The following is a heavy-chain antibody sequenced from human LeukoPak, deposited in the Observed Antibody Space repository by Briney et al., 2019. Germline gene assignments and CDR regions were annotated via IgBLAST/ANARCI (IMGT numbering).Heavy chain of an antibody. CDR2: IYSGGST. D-gene: IGHD5-18*01. V-gene: IGHV3-53*01. Sequence: GGSLRLSCAASGFTVSSNYMSWVRQAPGKGLEWVSVIYSGGSTYYADSVKGRFTISRDNSKNTLYLQMNSLRVEDTAVYYCAREQGGYSYGYSMDVWGKGTTVTVSS. CDR3: AREQGGYSYGYSMDV. CDR1: GFTVSSNY. J-gene: IGHJ6*03.